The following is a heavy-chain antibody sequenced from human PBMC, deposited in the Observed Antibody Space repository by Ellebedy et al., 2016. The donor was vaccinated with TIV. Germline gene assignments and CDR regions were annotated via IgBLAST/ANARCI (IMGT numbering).Heavy chain of an antibody. Sequence: MPSETLSLTCNVSGGSITSYFWTWIRQTPGKGLEWIGSVYYTGTTDYNPSLSSRVTISINTSQSQLPLRLNSVTAADTAVYYCAREGIVATMFIDPWGPGTLVTVSS. CDR3: AREGIVATMFIDP. V-gene: IGHV4-59*01. CDR1: GGSITSYF. J-gene: IGHJ5*02. D-gene: IGHD5-12*01. CDR2: VYYTGTT.